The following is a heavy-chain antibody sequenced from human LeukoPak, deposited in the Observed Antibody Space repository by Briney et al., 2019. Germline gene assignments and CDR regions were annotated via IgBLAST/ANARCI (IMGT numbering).Heavy chain of an antibody. CDR2: ISGSGGST. CDR1: GFTFSSYG. Sequence: TGGSLRVSCAASGFTFSSYGMSWVCQAPGKGLEWVSAISGSGGSTYYADSVKGRFTISRDNSKNTLYLQMNSLRVEDTAVYYCAKDLWFGESKQIDYWGQGTLVTVSS. CDR3: AKDLWFGESKQIDY. J-gene: IGHJ4*02. D-gene: IGHD3-10*01. V-gene: IGHV3-23*01.